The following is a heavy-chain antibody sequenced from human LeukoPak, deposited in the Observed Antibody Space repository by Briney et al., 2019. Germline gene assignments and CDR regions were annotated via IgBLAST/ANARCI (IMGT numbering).Heavy chain of an antibody. CDR2: INSSGST. D-gene: IGHD3-16*01. CDR1: GGSFSGYY. V-gene: IGHV4-34*01. Sequence: PSETLSLTCAVYGGSFSGYYWSWIRQPPGKGLEWIGEINSSGSTNYNPFLKSRDTVSVDTSKNQFSLKLSSVTAADTAVYYCARHMRLRFRGRDAFDIWGQGTMVTVSS. CDR3: ARHMRLRFRGRDAFDI. J-gene: IGHJ3*02.